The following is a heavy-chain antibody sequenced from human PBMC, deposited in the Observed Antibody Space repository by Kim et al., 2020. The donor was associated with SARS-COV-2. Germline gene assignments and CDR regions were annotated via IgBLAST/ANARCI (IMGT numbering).Heavy chain of an antibody. J-gene: IGHJ4*02. CDR2: GNP. D-gene: IGHD6-6*01. CDR3: ASGSVRADY. Sequence: GNPNSTPSLKSRVTISVDTSENQFSLKLSSVTAADTAVYYCASGSVRADYWGQGTLVTVSS. V-gene: IGHV4-34*01.